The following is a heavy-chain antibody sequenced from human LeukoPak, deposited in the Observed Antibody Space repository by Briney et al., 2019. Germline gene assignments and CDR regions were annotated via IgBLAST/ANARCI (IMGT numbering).Heavy chain of an antibody. V-gene: IGHV4-4*07. Sequence: PSETLSLTCTVSGSSIGRNYWSWIRQPPGKGLEWIGRIYISRITNYNPSLKSRVTMSIDKSNNPFSLKLSSVTAADTAVYYCVRVHDCSGGGGNCYSSWFDPWGQGTLVTVSS. CDR1: GSSIGRNY. D-gene: IGHD2-15*01. CDR2: IYISRIT. CDR3: VRVHDCSGGGGNCYSSWFDP. J-gene: IGHJ5*02.